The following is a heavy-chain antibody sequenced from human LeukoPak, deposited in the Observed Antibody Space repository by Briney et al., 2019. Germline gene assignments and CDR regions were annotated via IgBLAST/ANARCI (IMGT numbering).Heavy chain of an antibody. CDR1: GGSISSYY. CDR2: IYYSGST. D-gene: IGHD2-2*01. J-gene: IGHJ3*02. CDR3: AREQLPYHDTRGAFDI. Sequence: SETLSLTCTVSGGSISSYYWSWIRQPPGKGLEWIGYIYYSGSTNYNPSLKSRVTISVDTSKNQFSLKLSSVTAADAAVYYCAREQLPYHDTRGAFDIWGQGTMVTVSS. V-gene: IGHV4-59*01.